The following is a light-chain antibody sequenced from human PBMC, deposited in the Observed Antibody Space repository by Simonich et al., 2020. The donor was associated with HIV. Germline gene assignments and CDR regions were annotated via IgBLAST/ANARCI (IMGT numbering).Light chain of an antibody. J-gene: IGKJ1*01. V-gene: IGKV1-13*02. CDR1: QGISSD. Sequence: AIQLTQSPSSLSASVGDRVTIACRASQGISSDLAWYQQKPGKAPKLLIYDASSFESGVPSRFSGSGSGTDFTLTISSLQPEDFATYYCQQFNSYSLTFGQGTKVEMK. CDR3: QQFNSYSLT. CDR2: DAS.